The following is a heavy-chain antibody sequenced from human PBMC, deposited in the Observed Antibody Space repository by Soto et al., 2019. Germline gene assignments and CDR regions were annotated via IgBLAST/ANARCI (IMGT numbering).Heavy chain of an antibody. Sequence: SETLSLTCNVSGGSINNYYWNWVRQTPGKGLEWIGYIYYTGSAHYNPSLKSRVTMSVDTSKNQFSLRLTSVTAADTALYFCAREGILLLGAFDIWAKGQWSPSPQ. CDR2: IYYTGSA. J-gene: IGHJ3*02. CDR3: AREGILLLGAFDI. CDR1: GGSINNYY. V-gene: IGHV4-59*01. D-gene: IGHD3-9*01.